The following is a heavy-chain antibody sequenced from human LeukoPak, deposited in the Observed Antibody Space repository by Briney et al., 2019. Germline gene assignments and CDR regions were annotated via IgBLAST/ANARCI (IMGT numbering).Heavy chain of an antibody. D-gene: IGHD1-26*01. J-gene: IGHJ4*02. CDR1: GFTFSSYA. CDR2: ISYDGSNK. Sequence: QPGGSLRLSCAASGFTFSSYAMPWVRQAPGKGLEWVAVISYDGSNKYYADSVKGRFTISRDNSKNTLYLQMNSLRAEDTAVYYCARAVGRFVSFDYWGQGTLVTVSS. V-gene: IGHV3-30-3*01. CDR3: ARAVGRFVSFDY.